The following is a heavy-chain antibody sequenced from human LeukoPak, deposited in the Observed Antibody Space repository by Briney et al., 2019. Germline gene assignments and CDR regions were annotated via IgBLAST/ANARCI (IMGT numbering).Heavy chain of an antibody. V-gene: IGHV4-61*08. D-gene: IGHD3-10*01. CDR3: ARRELLWFGETGAFDI. J-gene: IGHJ3*02. CDR2: IYFSGST. Sequence: SETLSLTCTVSGGSISSFYWSWFYWSWIRQPPGKGLEWIGYIYFSGSTNYNPSLKSRVTISVDTSKNQFSLKLSSVAAADTAVYYCARRELLWFGETGAFDIWGQGTMVTVSS. CDR1: GGSISS.